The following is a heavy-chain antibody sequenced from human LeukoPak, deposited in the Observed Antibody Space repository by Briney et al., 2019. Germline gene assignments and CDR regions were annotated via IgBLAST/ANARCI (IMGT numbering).Heavy chain of an antibody. Sequence: SVKVSCKASVGTFSSYAISWVRQAPVQGLEWMGGIIPIFGTANYAQKFQGRVTITADESTSTAYMELSSLRSEDTAVYYCARVIAVAAPFDYWGQGTLVTVSS. J-gene: IGHJ4*02. CDR3: ARVIAVAAPFDY. D-gene: IGHD6-19*01. V-gene: IGHV1-69*13. CDR2: IIPIFGTA. CDR1: VGTFSSYA.